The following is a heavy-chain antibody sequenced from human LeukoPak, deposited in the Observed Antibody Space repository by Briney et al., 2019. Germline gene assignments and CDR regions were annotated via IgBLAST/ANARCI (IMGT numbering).Heavy chain of an antibody. CDR2: ISSSSSTI. Sequence: GGSLRLSCAVSGCTFSSYSMNWVRQAPGKGLEWVSYISSSSSTIYYADSVKGRFTISRDNAKNSLYLQMNSLRAEDTAVYYCARKLSITGTNFDYWGQGTLVTVSS. J-gene: IGHJ4*02. CDR1: GCTFSSYS. D-gene: IGHD1-20*01. CDR3: ARKLSITGTNFDY. V-gene: IGHV3-48*01.